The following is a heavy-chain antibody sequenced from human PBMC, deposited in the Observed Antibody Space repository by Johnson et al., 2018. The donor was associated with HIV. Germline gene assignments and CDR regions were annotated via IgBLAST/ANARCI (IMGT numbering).Heavy chain of an antibody. V-gene: IGHV3-30-3*01. J-gene: IGHJ3*02. D-gene: IGHD3-16*01. CDR3: AKDQGYWGEDVFDI. Sequence: QVQLVESGGGVVQPGRSLRLSCAASGFTFSSYAMHWVRQAPGKGLEWVALISYDGSNKYCADSVKGRFTISRDNSKNTLYLQINSLRAEDTAVYYCAKDQGYWGEDVFDIWGTGTMVTVAA. CDR1: GFTFSSYA. CDR2: ISYDGSNK.